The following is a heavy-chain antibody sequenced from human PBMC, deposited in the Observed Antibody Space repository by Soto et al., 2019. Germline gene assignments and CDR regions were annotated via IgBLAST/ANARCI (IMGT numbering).Heavy chain of an antibody. D-gene: IGHD3-10*01. CDR3: VKNSGWFNT. CDR2: IDGSGGIS. J-gene: IGHJ5*02. V-gene: IGHV3-23*01. CDR1: GFTFGTTD. Sequence: QLLQSGGGLVQPGGSLKISCAASGFTFGTTDMSWVRQAPGEGLEWVSTIDGSGGISYYADSLKGRFTISRDNSRNTVYLQMNSLRGDDTALYYCVKNSGWFNTWGQGALVTVSS.